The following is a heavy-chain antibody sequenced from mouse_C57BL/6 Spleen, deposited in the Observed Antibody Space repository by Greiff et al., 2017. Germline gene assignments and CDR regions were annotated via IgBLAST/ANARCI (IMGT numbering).Heavy chain of an antibody. V-gene: IGHV5-16*01. J-gene: IGHJ4*01. CDR2: INYDGSST. CDR1: GFTFSDYY. D-gene: IGHD1-1*01. Sequence: EVKLVESEGGLVQPGSSMKLSCTASGFTFSDYYMAWVRQVPEKGLEWVANINYDGSSTYYLDSLKSRFIISRDNAKNILYLQMSSLKSEDTATYYCARDGDYGSSYDYAMDYWGQGTSVTVSS. CDR3: ARDGDYGSSYDYAMDY.